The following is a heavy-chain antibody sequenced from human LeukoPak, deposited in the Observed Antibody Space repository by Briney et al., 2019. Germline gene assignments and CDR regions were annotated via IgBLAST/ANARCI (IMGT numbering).Heavy chain of an antibody. CDR1: GDSINSRAYY. Sequence: SETLSLTCTLSGDSINSRAYYWGWIRQSPGKGLEWIANIYYSGTTYYNPSLKSRVTMSVDTSKNQFSLRLSSVTAADTAVYYCARHRLVGDYFDYWGQGTLVTVS. D-gene: IGHD1-26*01. V-gene: IGHV4-39*01. CDR2: IYYSGTT. CDR3: ARHRLVGDYFDY. J-gene: IGHJ4*02.